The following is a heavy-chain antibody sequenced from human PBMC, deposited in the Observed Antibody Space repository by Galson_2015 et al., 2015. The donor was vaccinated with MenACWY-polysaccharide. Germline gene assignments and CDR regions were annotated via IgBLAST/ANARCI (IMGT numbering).Heavy chain of an antibody. Sequence: SLRLSCEASGFTFSSYAIHWVRQAPGKGLEWVAVISYDETNKYYRDSVKGRFTLSRDNSRNTVFLEMNSLRAEDTGLYYCARDYCSRTSCSGMDVWGQGTTVTVSS. CDR2: ISYDETNK. CDR3: ARDYCSRTSCSGMDV. J-gene: IGHJ6*02. V-gene: IGHV3-30-3*01. D-gene: IGHD2-2*01. CDR1: GFTFSSYA.